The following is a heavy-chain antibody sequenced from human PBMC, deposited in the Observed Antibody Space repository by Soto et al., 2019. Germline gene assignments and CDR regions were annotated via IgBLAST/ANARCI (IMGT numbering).Heavy chain of an antibody. J-gene: IGHJ6*02. V-gene: IGHV4-39*01. D-gene: IGHD3-22*01. Sequence: SETLSLTCTVSGGSISSSSYYWGWIRQPPGKGLEWIGSIYYSGSTYYNPSLKSRVTISVDTSKNQFSLKLSSVTAADTAVYYCATLFNDSYYYGMDVWGQGTTVTVSS. CDR3: ATLFNDSYYYGMDV. CDR1: GGSISSSSYY. CDR2: IYYSGST.